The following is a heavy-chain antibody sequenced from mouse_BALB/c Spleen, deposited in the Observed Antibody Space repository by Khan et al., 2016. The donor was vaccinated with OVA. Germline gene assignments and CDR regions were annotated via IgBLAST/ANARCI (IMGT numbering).Heavy chain of an antibody. J-gene: IGHJ3*01. CDR1: GYTFTSYW. CDR3: TRRNWDGGWFVY. Sequence: VQLKESGTVLVRPSPSLKMSCTASGYTFTSYWMHWVNQRPGQGLEWIGDIYPGNTDTNYNQKLKGKAKLTAVTSTNTSYMELSCLTNEDSAFYYYTRRNWDGGWFVYWGQGTLVTVSA. CDR2: IYPGNTDT. V-gene: IGHV1-5*01. D-gene: IGHD4-1*01.